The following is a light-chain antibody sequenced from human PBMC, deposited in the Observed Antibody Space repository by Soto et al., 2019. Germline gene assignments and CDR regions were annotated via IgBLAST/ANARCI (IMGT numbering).Light chain of an antibody. Sequence: QSVLTQPRSVSGSPGQSVTISCTGTSSDVGGYNYVSWYQQHPDKAPKLMIYDVSKRPSGVPDRFSGSKSGNTASLTISGLQTEDEADYYCCSYAGTYTTLFGGGTKLTVL. V-gene: IGLV2-11*01. CDR3: CSYAGTYTTL. CDR1: SSDVGGYNY. CDR2: DVS. J-gene: IGLJ3*02.